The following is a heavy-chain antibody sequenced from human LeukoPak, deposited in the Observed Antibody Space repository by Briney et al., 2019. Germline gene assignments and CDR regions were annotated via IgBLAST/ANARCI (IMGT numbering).Heavy chain of an antibody. CDR3: ATIPRHYYDSSGYYYFDY. V-gene: IGHV1-24*01. Sequence: GASVKVSCKVSGYTLTELSMHWVRQAPGKGLEWMGGFDPEDGETIYAQKFQGRVTMTEDTPTDTAYMELSSLRSEDTAVYYCATIPRHYYDSSGYYYFDYWGQGTLVTVSS. J-gene: IGHJ4*02. CDR2: FDPEDGET. D-gene: IGHD3-22*01. CDR1: GYTLTELS.